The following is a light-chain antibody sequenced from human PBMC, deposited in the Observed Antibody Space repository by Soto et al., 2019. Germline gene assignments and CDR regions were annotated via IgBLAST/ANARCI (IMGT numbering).Light chain of an antibody. CDR2: DTS. V-gene: IGKV3-11*01. CDR3: QQTYRTPLT. Sequence: EIVLTQSPATLSSSPGERATLSCRASQTVSSKLAWYQHKPGQAPRLLIHDTSNRATGIPARFSGSGSGTDFTLTISMLQPEDFATYSCQQTYRTPLTFGGGTKVDIK. CDR1: QTVSSK. J-gene: IGKJ4*01.